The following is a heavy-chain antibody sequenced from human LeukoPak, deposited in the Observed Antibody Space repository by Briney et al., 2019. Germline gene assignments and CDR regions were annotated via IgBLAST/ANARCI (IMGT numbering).Heavy chain of an antibody. V-gene: IGHV3-7*01. CDR1: GFIFSSYW. Sequence: PGGSLRLSCAASGFIFSSYWMTWVRQAPGKGLEWVANIKQDGSEKYYVDSVKGRFTISRDNAKNSLYLQMNSLRAEDTAVYYCARVPVWMARIFDAFDVWGKGTMVTVSS. CDR2: IKQDGSEK. CDR3: ARVPVWMARIFDAFDV. D-gene: IGHD5-24*01. J-gene: IGHJ3*01.